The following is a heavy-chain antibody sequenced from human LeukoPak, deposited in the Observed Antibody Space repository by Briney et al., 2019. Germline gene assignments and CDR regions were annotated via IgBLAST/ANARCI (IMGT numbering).Heavy chain of an antibody. CDR2: ISWNSGSI. J-gene: IGHJ4*02. CDR1: GFTFDDYA. Sequence: PGRSLRLSCAASGFTFDDYAMHWVRQAPGKGLERVSGISWNSGSIGYADSVKGRFTISRDNAKNSLYLQMNSLRAEDTALYYCAKDLNYGDFRGFDYWGQGTLVTVSS. V-gene: IGHV3-9*01. CDR3: AKDLNYGDFRGFDY. D-gene: IGHD4-17*01.